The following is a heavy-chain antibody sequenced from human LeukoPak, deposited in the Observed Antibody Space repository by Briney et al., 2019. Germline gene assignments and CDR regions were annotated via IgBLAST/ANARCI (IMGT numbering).Heavy chain of an antibody. D-gene: IGHD1-1*01. CDR1: GCSFSDYA. CDR3: AKDGESGIQYTQGYFDY. J-gene: IGHJ4*02. Sequence: GGALRLSCAASGCSFSDYAIYWVRQTPGKGREGVAFIRYDGSNKIYPDSVKARFTISSDNSYNTVYLQMTGLRAEDKAVYYCAKDGESGIQYTQGYFDYWGQGTLVTVSS. CDR2: IRYDGSNK. V-gene: IGHV3-30*02.